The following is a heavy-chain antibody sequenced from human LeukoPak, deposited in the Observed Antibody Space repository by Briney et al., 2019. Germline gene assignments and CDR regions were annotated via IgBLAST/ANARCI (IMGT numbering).Heavy chain of an antibody. CDR2: IVVGSGNT. CDR1: GFTFTSSA. CDR3: AAKIKDYYDSSGYYYIEDY. Sequence: SVKVSCKASGFTFTSSAVQWVRQARGQRLEWIGWIVVGSGNTNYAQKFQERVTITRDMSTSTAYMELSSLRSEDTAVYYCAAKIKDYYDSSGYYYIEDYWGQGTLVTVSS. J-gene: IGHJ4*02. D-gene: IGHD3-22*01. V-gene: IGHV1-58*01.